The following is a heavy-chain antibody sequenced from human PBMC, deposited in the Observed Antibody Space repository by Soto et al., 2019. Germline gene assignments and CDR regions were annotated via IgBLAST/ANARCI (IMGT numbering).Heavy chain of an antibody. D-gene: IGHD3-10*01. J-gene: IGHJ6*02. CDR2: INHSGST. CDR3: ARGGAYYGSGSMQQYYYYYGMDV. V-gene: IGHV4-34*01. CDR1: GGSFSGYY. Sequence: SETLSLTCAVYGGSFSGYYWSWIRQPPGKGLEWIGEINHSGSTNYDPSLKSRVTISVDTSKNQFSLKLSSVTAADTAVYYCARGGAYYGSGSMQQYYYYYGMDVWGQGTTVTVSS.